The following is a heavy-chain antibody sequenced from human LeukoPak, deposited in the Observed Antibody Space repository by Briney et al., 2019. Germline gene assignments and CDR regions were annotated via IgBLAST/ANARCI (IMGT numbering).Heavy chain of an antibody. D-gene: IGHD3-10*01. V-gene: IGHV4-59*08. CDR1: GGSISSYY. Sequence: SETLSLTCTVSGGSISSYYWSWIRQPPGKGLEWIGYIYYSGSTNYNPSLKSRVTISVDTSKNQFSLKLSSVTAADTAVYYCARGPRYGSQDEYWGQGTLVTVSS. CDR3: ARGPRYGSQDEY. J-gene: IGHJ4*02. CDR2: IYYSGST.